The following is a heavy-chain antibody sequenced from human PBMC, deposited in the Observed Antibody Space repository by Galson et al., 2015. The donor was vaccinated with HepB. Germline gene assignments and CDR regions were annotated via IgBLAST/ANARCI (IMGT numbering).Heavy chain of an antibody. CDR3: ARVVVYYDFWSGSRGYMDV. D-gene: IGHD3-3*01. J-gene: IGHJ6*03. V-gene: IGHV4-39*07. CDR1: GGSISSSSYY. CDR2: IYYSGST. Sequence: QVQLQESGPGLVKPSQTLSLTCTVSGGSISSSSYYWGWIRQPPGKGLEWIGSIYYSGSTYYNPSLKSRVTISVDTSKNQFSLKLSSVTAADTAVYYCARVVVYYDFWSGSRGYMDVWGKGTTVTVSS.